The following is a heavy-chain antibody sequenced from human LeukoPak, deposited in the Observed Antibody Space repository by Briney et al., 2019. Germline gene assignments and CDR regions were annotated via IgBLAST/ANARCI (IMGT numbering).Heavy chain of an antibody. V-gene: IGHV4-34*01. D-gene: IGHD4-11*01. CDR2: INHSGST. CDR3: ARGYSNYEFDY. Sequence: SETLSLTCAVYGGSFSGYYWSWIRQPPGKGLEWIGEINHSGSTNYNPSLKSRVTISVDTSKNQFSLKLSSVTAADTAMYYCARGYSNYEFDYWGQGTLVTVSS. J-gene: IGHJ4*02. CDR1: GGSFSGYY.